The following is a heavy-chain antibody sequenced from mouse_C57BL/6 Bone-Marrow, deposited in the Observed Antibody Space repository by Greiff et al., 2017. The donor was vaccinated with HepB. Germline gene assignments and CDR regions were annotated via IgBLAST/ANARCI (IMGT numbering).Heavy chain of an antibody. CDR2: IDPENGDT. D-gene: IGHD1-1*01. CDR1: GFNIKDDY. Sequence: VQLQQSGAELVRPGASVKLSCTASGFNIKDDYMHWVKQRPEQGLEWIGWIDPENGDTEYASNFQGKATITADTSSNTAYLQLSSLTSEDTAVYYCTSNPLYYYGSSYWYFDVWGTGTTVTVSS. J-gene: IGHJ1*03. V-gene: IGHV14-4*01. CDR3: TSNPLYYYGSSYWYFDV.